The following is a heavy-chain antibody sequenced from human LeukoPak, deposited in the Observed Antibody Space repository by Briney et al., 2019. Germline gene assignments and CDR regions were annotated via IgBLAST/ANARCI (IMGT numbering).Heavy chain of an antibody. CDR2: IRSKANSYAT. J-gene: IGHJ5*02. D-gene: IGHD4-17*01. CDR1: GFTFSGSA. V-gene: IGHV3-73*01. CDR3: AKTGYGDYVSIDWFDP. Sequence: GGSLRLSCAASGFTFSGSAMHWVRQASGKGLEWVGRIRSKANSYATAYAASVKGRFTISRDDSKNTLYLQMNSLRAEDTAVYYCAKTGYGDYVSIDWFDPWGQGTLVTVSS.